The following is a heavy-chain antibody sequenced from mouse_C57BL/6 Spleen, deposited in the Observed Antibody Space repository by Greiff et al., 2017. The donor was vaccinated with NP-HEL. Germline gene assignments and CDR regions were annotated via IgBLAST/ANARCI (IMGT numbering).Heavy chain of an antibody. Sequence: EVQLQESGPELVKPGASVKIPCKASGYTFTDYNMDWVKQSHGKSLEWIGDINPNNGGTIYNQKFKGKATLTVDKSSSTAYMELRSLTSEDTAVYYCARIGITTVVYFDYWGQGTTLTVSS. J-gene: IGHJ2*01. D-gene: IGHD1-1*01. CDR2: INPNNGGT. V-gene: IGHV1-18*01. CDR3: ARIGITTVVYFDY. CDR1: GYTFTDYN.